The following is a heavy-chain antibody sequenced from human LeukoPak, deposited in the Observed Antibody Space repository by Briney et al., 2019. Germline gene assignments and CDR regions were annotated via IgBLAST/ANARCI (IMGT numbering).Heavy chain of an antibody. CDR3: AALHSSSLTVDY. V-gene: IGHV3-23*01. Sequence: SPISGSGGSTYYADSVKGRFTISRDNSKNTLYLQMNSLRAEDTAVYYCAALHSSSLTVDYWGQGTLATVSS. D-gene: IGHD6-13*01. J-gene: IGHJ4*02. CDR2: ISGSGGST.